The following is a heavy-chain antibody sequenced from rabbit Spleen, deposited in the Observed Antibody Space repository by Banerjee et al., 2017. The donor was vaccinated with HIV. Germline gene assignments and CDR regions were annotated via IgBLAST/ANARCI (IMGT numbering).Heavy chain of an antibody. CDR1: GFVFSSYY. V-gene: IGHV1S7*01. D-gene: IGHD4-1*01. J-gene: IGHJ3*01. CDR2: IDPGFGIT. CDR3: ARNANGGWDL. Sequence: LLKESGGVLVQPGGSLQLSCTASGFVFSSYYMTWVRQAPGKGLVWVGYIDPGFGITNYASWVNGRFTISRDTAQNTLYLHLKSLTQADTASYFCARNANGGWDLWGQGTLVTVS.